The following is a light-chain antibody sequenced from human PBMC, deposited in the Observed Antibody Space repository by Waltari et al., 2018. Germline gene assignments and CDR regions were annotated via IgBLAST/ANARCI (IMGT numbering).Light chain of an antibody. Sequence: DMQMTQSPSSVSASVGDRVTITCRASQDISRWLAWYQQKPGEAPKFLVYGASSLQSGVPSRFSGSGFGTDFTLTISSLQPEDFATYYCQQANTFPFTFGPGTKVDIK. CDR3: QQANTFPFT. J-gene: IGKJ3*01. V-gene: IGKV1-12*01. CDR1: QDISRW. CDR2: GAS.